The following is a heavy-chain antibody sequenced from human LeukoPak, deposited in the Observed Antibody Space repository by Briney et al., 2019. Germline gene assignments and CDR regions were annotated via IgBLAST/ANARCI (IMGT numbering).Heavy chain of an antibody. CDR3: ARGEYGDHLW. J-gene: IGHJ4*02. Sequence: GGSLRLSCAASGFTFTSYCMSWVRQAPGKGLEWVANIKQDGSEKYYVDSVKGRFTISRDNAKNSLYLQMNSLRAEDTAVYYCARGEYGDHLWWGQGTLVTVSS. D-gene: IGHD4-17*01. V-gene: IGHV3-7*01. CDR1: GFTFTSYC. CDR2: IKQDGSEK.